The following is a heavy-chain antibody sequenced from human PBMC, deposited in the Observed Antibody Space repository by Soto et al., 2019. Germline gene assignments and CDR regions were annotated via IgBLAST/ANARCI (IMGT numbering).Heavy chain of an antibody. CDR3: ARDKVRIPGPYYYGMDV. V-gene: IGHV1-69*13. J-gene: IGHJ6*02. CDR1: GGTFSSYA. Sequence: SVKVSCKASGGTFSSYAISWVRQAPGQGLEWMGGIIPIFGTANYAQKFQGRVTITADESTSTAYMELSSLRSEDTAVYYCARDKVRIPGPYYYGMDVWGQGTTVTVSS. CDR2: IIPIFGTA. D-gene: IGHD3-10*01.